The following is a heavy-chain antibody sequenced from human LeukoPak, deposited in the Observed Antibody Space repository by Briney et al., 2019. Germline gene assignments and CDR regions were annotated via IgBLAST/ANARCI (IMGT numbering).Heavy chain of an antibody. CDR1: GGSFSGYY. J-gene: IGHJ4*02. D-gene: IGHD5-24*01. CDR2: INHSGST. Sequence: SETLSLTCAVYGGSFSGYYWSWIRQPPGKGLEWIGEINHSGSTNSNPSLKSRVTISVDTSKNQFSLKLSSVTAADTAVYYCARVQRRWLQLHTFDYWGQGTLVTVSS. CDR3: ARVQRRWLQLHTFDY. V-gene: IGHV4-34*01.